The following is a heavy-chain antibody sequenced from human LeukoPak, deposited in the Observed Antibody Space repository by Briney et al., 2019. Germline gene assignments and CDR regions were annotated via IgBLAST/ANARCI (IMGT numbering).Heavy chain of an antibody. CDR1: GFTLSSKV. CDR2: IIRDGTGT. D-gene: IGHD3-10*01. J-gene: IGHJ3*02. CDR3: ARAVGYGAGSYGFDI. V-gene: IGHV3-74*01. Sequence: GGSLRLSCAASGFTLSSKVMHWVRQAPGTGLVWVSRIIRDGTGTDYADSVKGRFTISRDIATNTLYLQMNSPRAEDTAVYYCARAVGYGAGSYGFDIWGQGTTVTVSS.